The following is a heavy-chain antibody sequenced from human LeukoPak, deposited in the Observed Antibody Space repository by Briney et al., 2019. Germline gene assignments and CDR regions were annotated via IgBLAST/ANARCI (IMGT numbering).Heavy chain of an antibody. CDR1: GFTFSSYG. CDR2: IWYDGSNK. J-gene: IGHJ4*02. Sequence: GGSLRLSCAASGFTFSSYGMHWVRQAPGKGLEWVAVIWYDGSNKYYADSVKGRFTISRDNSKTTLYLQMNSLRAEDTAVYYCAKAVMVALAELGYWGQGTLVTVSS. D-gene: IGHD3-22*01. CDR3: AKAVMVALAELGY. V-gene: IGHV3-33*06.